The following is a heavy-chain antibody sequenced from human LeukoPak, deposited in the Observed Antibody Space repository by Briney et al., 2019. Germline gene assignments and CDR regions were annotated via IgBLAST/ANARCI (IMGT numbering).Heavy chain of an antibody. V-gene: IGHV3-20*04. J-gene: IGHJ3*02. CDR3: ARGGVGGAFDI. CDR1: GLTFDDYG. CDR2: INWNGGST. D-gene: IGHD3-16*01. Sequence: PGGSLRLSCAASGLTFDDYGMSWVRQAPGKGLEWVSGINWNGGSTGYADSVKGRFTISGDNAKNTLYLQMNSLRAEDTAVYYCARGGVGGAFDIWGQGTMVTVSS.